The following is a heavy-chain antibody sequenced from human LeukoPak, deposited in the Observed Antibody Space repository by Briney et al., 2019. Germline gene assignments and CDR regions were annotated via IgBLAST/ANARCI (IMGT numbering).Heavy chain of an antibody. Sequence: ASVTVSCKASGYTFTGYYMHWVRQAPGQGREWMGWINANSGGTNYAKKFQGRVTITRDTASSTAYMELSRLRSDDTAVYYCARDSPYYDFWSAKPGSMDVWGQGTTVTVSS. V-gene: IGHV1-2*02. CDR2: INANSGGT. CDR1: GYTFTGYY. CDR3: ARDSPYYDFWSAKPGSMDV. D-gene: IGHD3-3*01. J-gene: IGHJ6*02.